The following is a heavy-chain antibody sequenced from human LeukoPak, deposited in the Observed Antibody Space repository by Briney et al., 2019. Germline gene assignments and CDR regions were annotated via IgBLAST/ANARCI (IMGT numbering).Heavy chain of an antibody. V-gene: IGHV3-11*01. CDR3: AGKHSSGWFLFDP. D-gene: IGHD6-19*01. CDR2: ISSSGSTI. Sequence: GGSLRLSCAASGFTFSDYYMSWIRQAPGKGLEWVSYISSSGSTIYYADSVKGRFTISRDNAKNSLYLQMNSLRAEDTAVYYCAGKHSSGWFLFDPWGQGTLVTVSS. J-gene: IGHJ5*02. CDR1: GFTFSDYY.